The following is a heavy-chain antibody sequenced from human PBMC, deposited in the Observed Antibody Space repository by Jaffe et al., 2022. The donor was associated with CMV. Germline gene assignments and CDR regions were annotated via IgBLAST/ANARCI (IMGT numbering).Heavy chain of an antibody. J-gene: IGHJ3*02. CDR3: AKTRVVTTSLHDAFDI. V-gene: IGHV3-23*01. D-gene: IGHD5-12*01. CDR1: RFTFSSYA. Sequence: EVQLLESGGGLVQPGGSLRLSCAASRFTFSSYAMSWVRQAPGKGLEWVSTISSSGGSTYFADSVKGRFTISRDNPKNTMYLQMNSMRAEDTAVYYCAKTRVVTTSLHDAFDIWGQGTMVTVSS. CDR2: ISSSGGST.